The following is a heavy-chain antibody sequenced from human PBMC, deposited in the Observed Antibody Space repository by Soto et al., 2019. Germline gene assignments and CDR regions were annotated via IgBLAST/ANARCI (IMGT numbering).Heavy chain of an antibody. J-gene: IGHJ3*02. CDR2: ISYSGST. CDR1: GGSISSGDYY. D-gene: IGHD3-22*01. V-gene: IGHV4-30-4*08. Sequence: PSETLSLTCTVSGGSISSGDYYWSWIRQPPGKGLEWIGYISYSGSTYYNPSLKSRVTISVDTSKNQFSLKLSSVTAADTAVYYCARDGILYDSSEMDAFDIWGQGTMVTVSS. CDR3: ARDGILYDSSEMDAFDI.